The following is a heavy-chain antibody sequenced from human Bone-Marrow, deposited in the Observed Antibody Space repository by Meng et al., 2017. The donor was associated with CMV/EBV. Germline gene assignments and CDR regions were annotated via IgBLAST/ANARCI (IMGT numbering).Heavy chain of an antibody. CDR1: GGSFSGYY. CDR2: IYHSGST. D-gene: IGHD1-26*01. J-gene: IGHJ4*02. V-gene: IGHV4-38-2*01. CDR3: ARAAPFSGSYWVDD. Sequence: SETLSLTCAVYGGSFSGYYWGWIRQPPGKGLEWIGSIYHSGSTYYNPSLKSRVTISVDTSKNQFSLKLSSVTAADTAVYYCARAAPFSGSYWVDDWGQGTLVTVSS.